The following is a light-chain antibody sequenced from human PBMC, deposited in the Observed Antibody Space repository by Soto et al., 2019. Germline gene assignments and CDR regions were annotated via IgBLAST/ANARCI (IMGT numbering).Light chain of an antibody. V-gene: IGKV3-11*01. J-gene: IGKJ1*01. Sequence: DIVLTQSPTTLSLSPGERATLSCRASQSVSRYLAWYQQKPGQGPRLLMYDAYNRATGIPARFSGSGSGTDFTLTISSLEPEDFAVYYCQQRSNWPWTFGQGTKV. CDR1: QSVSRY. CDR3: QQRSNWPWT. CDR2: DAY.